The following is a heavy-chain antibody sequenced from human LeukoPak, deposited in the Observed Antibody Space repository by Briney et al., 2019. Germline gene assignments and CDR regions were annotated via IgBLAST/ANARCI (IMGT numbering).Heavy chain of an antibody. J-gene: IGHJ4*02. V-gene: IGHV4-39*01. Sequence: PSETLSLTCAVYGGSFSSYYWGWIRQPPGKGLEWIGSIYYSGSTYYNPSLKSRVTISVDTSKNQFSLKLSSVTAADTAVYYCARRLGYQLLYWAYWGQGTLVTVSS. CDR2: IYYSGST. CDR3: ARRLGYQLLYWAY. CDR1: GGSFSSYY. D-gene: IGHD2-2*02.